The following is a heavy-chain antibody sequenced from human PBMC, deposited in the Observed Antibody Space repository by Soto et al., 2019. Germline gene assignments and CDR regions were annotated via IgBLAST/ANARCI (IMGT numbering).Heavy chain of an antibody. CDR2: FEPEEGAT. D-gene: IGHD2-15*01. V-gene: IGHV1-24*01. CDR1: GYSLSDLP. J-gene: IGHJ4*02. Sequence: ASVKVSCKVSGYSLSDLPIHWVRRAPGKGLQWMGGFEPEEGATIYAEKFQGRISMTEDTSTDTAYMELRSLRSDDTAVYYCTTIRVSGGWPQFDNWGQGSLVTVSS. CDR3: TTIRVSGGWPQFDN.